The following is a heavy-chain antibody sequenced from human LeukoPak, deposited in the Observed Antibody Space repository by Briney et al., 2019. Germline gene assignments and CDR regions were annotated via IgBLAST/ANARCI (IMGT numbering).Heavy chain of an antibody. CDR3: ARSRVADGYFDS. J-gene: IGHJ4*02. CDR2: IYWNDDK. V-gene: IGHV2-5*01. CDR1: GFSLSTSGVG. D-gene: IGHD6-13*01. Sequence: SGPTLVNPTQTLTLTCTFSGFSLSTSGVGVGWIRQPPGEALEWLALIYWNDDKRYKSSLKSRLTIAKDTSKNQVVLTMTNVDLVDTATYYCARSRVADGYFDSWGQGTLVTVSS.